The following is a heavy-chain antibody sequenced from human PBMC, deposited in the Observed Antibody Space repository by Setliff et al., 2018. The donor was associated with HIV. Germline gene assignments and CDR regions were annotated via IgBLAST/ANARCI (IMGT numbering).Heavy chain of an antibody. V-gene: IGHV3-48*01. CDR1: GFTFSSSS. CDR3: ARVPATVVTLNWFDP. CDR2: ISSSSSTI. D-gene: IGHD4-17*01. Sequence: GGSLRLSCAASGFTFSSSSMNWVRQAPGKGLEWVSYISSSSSTIYYADSVKGRFTISRDNAKNSMYLQLNSLSAEDTAVYYCARVPATVVTLNWFDPWGQGTLVTVSS. J-gene: IGHJ5*02.